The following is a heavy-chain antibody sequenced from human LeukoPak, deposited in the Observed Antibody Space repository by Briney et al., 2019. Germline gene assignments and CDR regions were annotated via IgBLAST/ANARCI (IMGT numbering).Heavy chain of an antibody. J-gene: IGHJ4*02. D-gene: IGHD3-3*01. CDR2: INHGGST. CDR3: ARDISIIYETGDY. V-gene: IGHV4-34*01. Sequence: SETLSLTCAVYGGSFSDYYWSWIRQPPGKGLEWIGEINHGGSTNYNPSLKSRVTISLDTSKNQFSLKLSSVTAEDTAVYYCARDISIIYETGDYWGQGTLVTVSS. CDR1: GGSFSDYY.